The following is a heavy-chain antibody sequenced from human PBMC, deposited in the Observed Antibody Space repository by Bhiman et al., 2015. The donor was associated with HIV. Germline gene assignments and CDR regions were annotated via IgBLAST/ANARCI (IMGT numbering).Heavy chain of an antibody. D-gene: IGHD6-13*01. CDR1: RFTFSSNS. V-gene: IGHV3-7*05. J-gene: IGHJ4*02. CDR2: IKPDGSEK. CDR3: AREGQLGY. Sequence: EVQLVESGGGLVQPGGSLRLSCAASRFTFSSNSMNWVRQAPGKGLEWVANIKPDGSEKYYVDSVKGRFTISRDNAKNSLYLQMNSLRAEDTAVYFCAREGQLGYWGQGTQVTVSS.